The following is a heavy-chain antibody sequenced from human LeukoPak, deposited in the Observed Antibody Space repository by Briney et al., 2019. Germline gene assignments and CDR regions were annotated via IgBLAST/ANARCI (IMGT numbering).Heavy chain of an antibody. V-gene: IGHV5-51*01. CDR1: GYSFTRYW. D-gene: IGHD6-19*01. CDR2: IYPGDSDT. Sequence: GESLEISCKGSGYSFTRYWIGWVRLMPGKGLDWMGIIYPGDSDTRYSPSFQGQVTISADKSISTAYLQWSGLKASDTTMYYCARHQDSSGYYSIDYWGQGTLVTVSS. CDR3: ARHQDSSGYYSIDY. J-gene: IGHJ4*02.